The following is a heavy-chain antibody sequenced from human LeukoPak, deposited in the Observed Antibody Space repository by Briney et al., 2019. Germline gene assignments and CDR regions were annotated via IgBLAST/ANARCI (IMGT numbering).Heavy chain of an antibody. J-gene: IGHJ4*02. CDR2: ISSSSSAT. D-gene: IGHD6-13*01. CDR3: ASWAGAAAGFSGPFDY. CDR1: GLTFTSHT. V-gene: IGHV3-48*04. Sequence: PGGSLRLSCAASGLTFTSHTMHWVRQAPGKGLEWVSYISSSSSATYYADSVKGRFTMSRDNTKNSLYLQMNSLRGEDTAVYYCASWAGAAAGFSGPFDYWGQGTLVTVSS.